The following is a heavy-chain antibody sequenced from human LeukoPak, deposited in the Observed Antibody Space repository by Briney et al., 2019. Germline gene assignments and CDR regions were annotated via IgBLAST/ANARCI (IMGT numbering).Heavy chain of an antibody. CDR1: GFTFSRYD. CDR3: ARSVPGGSGWMGSIEY. Sequence: GGSLRLSCAASGFTFSRYDMHWVRQSTGNGLEWVSGIGTAGETFYFGSVKDRFTISRENGKNSLYLQMNRLRVGDTAVYYCARSVPGGSGWMGSIEYWGQGTLVTVPS. V-gene: IGHV3-13*01. J-gene: IGHJ4*02. CDR2: IGTAGET. D-gene: IGHD6-19*01.